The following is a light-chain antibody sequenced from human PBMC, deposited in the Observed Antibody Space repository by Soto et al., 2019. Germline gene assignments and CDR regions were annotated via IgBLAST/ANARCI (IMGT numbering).Light chain of an antibody. J-gene: IGKJ1*01. CDR3: RQYNNWPGT. V-gene: IGKV3-15*01. Sequence: EIVMTQSPATLSVSPGERATLSCRAGESISNNLAWYQQKPGQAPRLLIYGAATRAAGVPARFSGRGSGTEFTLTISSLQSEDFGVYYCRQYNNWPGTFGQGTKVDI. CDR1: ESISNN. CDR2: GAA.